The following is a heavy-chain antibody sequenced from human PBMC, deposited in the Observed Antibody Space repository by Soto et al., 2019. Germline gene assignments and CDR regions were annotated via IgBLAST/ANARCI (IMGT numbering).Heavy chain of an antibody. V-gene: IGHV4-4*02. D-gene: IGHD2-21*02. CDR2: VYHTGDT. Sequence: SETLSLTCGVSGGTVASSHWWSWVRQSPGGGLEWIGNVYHTGDTNLNPSLQSRVTISVDKSNNQFSLRLNSLTAADTAVYFCAREIVTAGGNNYFDPWVPGTLVTVSS. CDR1: GGTVASSHW. CDR3: AREIVTAGGNNYFDP. J-gene: IGHJ5*02.